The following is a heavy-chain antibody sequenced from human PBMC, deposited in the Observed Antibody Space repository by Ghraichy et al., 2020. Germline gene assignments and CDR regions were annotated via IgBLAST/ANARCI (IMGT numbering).Heavy chain of an antibody. CDR2: ITSSGAGA. J-gene: IGHJ6*03. CDR1: GFTFSTYA. CDR3: SFGWHPPDAYFYYYMDV. D-gene: IGHD1-14*01. Sequence: GGSLRLSCTASGFTFSTYAMTWVRQAPGKGLEWVSLITSSGAGAFYAGSVKGRFTISRDNSKNTLYLQMNNLRAEDTALYYCSFGWHPPDAYFYYYMDVWGAGTTVTVSS. V-gene: IGHV3-23*01.